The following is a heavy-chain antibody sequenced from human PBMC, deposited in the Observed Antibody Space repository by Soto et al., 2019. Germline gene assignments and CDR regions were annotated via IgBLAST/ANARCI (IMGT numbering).Heavy chain of an antibody. D-gene: IGHD3-9*01. CDR2: IYYSGST. CDR1: GGAISPYY. Sequence: QVQLQESGPGLVKASETLSLTCTVSGGAISPYYWSWIRQPPGKGLEWIGYIYYSGSTNYNPSLTSRVTMSVDTSTNQFSLRLSSVTAADTAVYYCARGLRYFDWTFDYWGQGTLVTVSS. CDR3: ARGLRYFDWTFDY. V-gene: IGHV4-59*08. J-gene: IGHJ4*02.